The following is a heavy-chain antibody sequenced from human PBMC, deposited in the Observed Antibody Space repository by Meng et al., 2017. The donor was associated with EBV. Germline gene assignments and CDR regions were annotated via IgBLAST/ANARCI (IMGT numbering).Heavy chain of an antibody. D-gene: IGHD6-13*01. J-gene: IGHJ5*02. CDR2: INPNSGGT. CDR3: AKGADLAAAGTFWFDP. V-gene: IGHV1-2*06. Sequence: VLLVQSGAEVQQPGASVKVSCKSSGYPFTGYYMHWVRQAPGQGLEWMGRINPNSGGTNYAQKFQGRVTMTRDTSISTAYMELSRLRSDDTAVYYCAKGADLAAAGTFWFDPWGQGTLVTVSS. CDR1: GYPFTGYY.